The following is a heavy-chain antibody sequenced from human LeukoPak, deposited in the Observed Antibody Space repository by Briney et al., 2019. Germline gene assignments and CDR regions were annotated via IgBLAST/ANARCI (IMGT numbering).Heavy chain of an antibody. Sequence: ASVKVSCKASGYTFTDNYMHWVRQAPGQGLEWMGWINPSSGETNSAQKFQGRVTMTGDTSISTAYMELRRVTSDDTAVYYCARDRDYSNTERGFDYWGQGTLVTVSS. D-gene: IGHD4-11*01. CDR3: ARDRDYSNTERGFDY. CDR1: GYTFTDNY. CDR2: INPSSGET. J-gene: IGHJ4*02. V-gene: IGHV1-2*02.